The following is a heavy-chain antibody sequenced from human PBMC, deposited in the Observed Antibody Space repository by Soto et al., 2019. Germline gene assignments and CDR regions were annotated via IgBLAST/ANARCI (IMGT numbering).Heavy chain of an antibody. CDR3: AHRVLRAVFGLVTTTAIYFDF. D-gene: IGHD3-3*01. V-gene: IGHV2-5*02. J-gene: IGHJ4*02. Sequence: QITLNESGPTVVKPTETLTLTCTFSGFSLTTSVVGVGWVRQSPGKAPEWLAFIYWDDDKRYSTSLKSRLTITKDTYKNQVVLTMANVEPADTTTYYCAHRVLRAVFGLVTTTAIYFDFWGQGTPVVVSS. CDR2: IYWDDDK. CDR1: GFSLTTSVVG.